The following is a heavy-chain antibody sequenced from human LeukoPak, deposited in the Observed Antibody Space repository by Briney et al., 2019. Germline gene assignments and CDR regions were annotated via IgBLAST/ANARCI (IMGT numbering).Heavy chain of an antibody. CDR3: AREDSSGAFDI. V-gene: IGHV3-33*08. CDR2: VWYDESNK. Sequence: GSLRLSCAASGFTFSSYGMHWVRQAPGKGLEWVAVVWYDESNKYYVDSVKGRFTISRDNSKNTLYLQMNSLRVEDTALYYCAREDSSGAFDIWGQGTMVTVSS. D-gene: IGHD3-22*01. J-gene: IGHJ3*02. CDR1: GFTFSSYG.